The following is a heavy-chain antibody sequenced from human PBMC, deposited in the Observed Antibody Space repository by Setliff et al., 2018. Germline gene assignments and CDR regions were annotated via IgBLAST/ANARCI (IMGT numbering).Heavy chain of an antibody. D-gene: IGHD3-22*01. V-gene: IGHV4-39*02. CDR2: IYYSGST. J-gene: IGHJ3*02. CDR1: GGSISSSSYY. CDR3: ARDYYDSRGSYAFDI. Sequence: SETLSLTCTVSGGSISSSSYYWGWIRQPPGKGLEWIGSIYYSGSTYYTPSLKSRVTISVDTSKNQFSLKLSSVTAADTAMYYCARDYYDSRGSYAFDIWGQGTVVTVSS.